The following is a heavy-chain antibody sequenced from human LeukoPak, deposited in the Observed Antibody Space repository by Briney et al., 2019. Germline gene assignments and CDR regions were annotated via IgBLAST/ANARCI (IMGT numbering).Heavy chain of an antibody. CDR3: AREHPLYYDILTGSSNWFDP. CDR1: GYTFTGYY. V-gene: IGHV1-2*02. CDR2: INPNSGGA. Sequence: ASVKVSCKASGYTFTGYYMHWVRQAPGQGLEWMGWINPNSGGANYAQKFQGRVTMTRDTSISTAYMELSRLRSDDTAVYYCAREHPLYYDILTGSSNWFDPWGQGTLVTVSS. J-gene: IGHJ5*02. D-gene: IGHD3-9*01.